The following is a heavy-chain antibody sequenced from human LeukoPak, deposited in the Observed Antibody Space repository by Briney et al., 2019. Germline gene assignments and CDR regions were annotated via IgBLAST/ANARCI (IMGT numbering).Heavy chain of an antibody. D-gene: IGHD6-19*01. CDR3: ARRDTGWNYCDY. J-gene: IGHJ4*02. V-gene: IGHV4-59*08. CDR1: VGSINSHY. Sequence: SDTHSLTCAVSVGSINSHYWSWIRQPPGKGLEWIGDIYHIGSTKYNPSLKSRVTISVDMSKNHLSLNLTSVLAADTAIYYCARRDTGWNYCDYWGQGILVTVS. CDR2: IYHIGST.